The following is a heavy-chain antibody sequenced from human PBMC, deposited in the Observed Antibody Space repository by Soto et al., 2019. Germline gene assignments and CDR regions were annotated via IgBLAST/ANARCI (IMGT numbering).Heavy chain of an antibody. Sequence: EVQLLESGGGLVQPGGSLRLSCAASGFTFSNFAMSWVRQAPGKGLEWVSGISDSGGTTYYADAVTGRVTISRDNSRNTLYLKMNILRDEDTAVYYCAGQNFYDCIFYYYWDYFDYWGQGTLVTVSS. CDR2: ISDSGGTT. V-gene: IGHV3-23*01. CDR1: GFTFSNFA. J-gene: IGHJ4*02. CDR3: AGQNFYDCIFYYYWDYFDY. D-gene: IGHD3-22*01.